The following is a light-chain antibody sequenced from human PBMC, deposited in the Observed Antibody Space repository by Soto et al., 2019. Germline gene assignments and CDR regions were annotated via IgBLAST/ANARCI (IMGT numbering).Light chain of an antibody. CDR3: TSYAGSNNLV. CDR2: EVS. CDR1: SSDVGAYNL. V-gene: IGLV2-8*01. J-gene: IGLJ3*02. Sequence: QSALTQPASVSGSPEQSITISCTGTSSDVGAYNLVSWYQQHPGKAPKLIIYEVSKRPSGVPDRFSGSKSGNTASLTVSGLQAEDEADYYCTSYAGSNNLVFAGGTKLTVL.